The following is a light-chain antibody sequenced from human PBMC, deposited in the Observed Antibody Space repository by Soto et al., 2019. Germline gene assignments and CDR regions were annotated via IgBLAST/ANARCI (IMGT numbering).Light chain of an antibody. CDR3: QQYGRSPWT. CDR1: QSISSN. Sequence: EVVMTQSPATLSVSPGERATLSCRASQSISSNLAWYQQKPGQAPRLLIYDASIRATGIPDRFSGSGSGTDFTLTISRLEPEDFAVYYCQQYGRSPWTFGQGTKVDI. J-gene: IGKJ1*01. CDR2: DAS. V-gene: IGKV3-20*01.